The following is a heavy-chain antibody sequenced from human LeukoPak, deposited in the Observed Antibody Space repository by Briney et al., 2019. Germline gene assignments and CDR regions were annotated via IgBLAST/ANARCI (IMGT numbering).Heavy chain of an antibody. J-gene: IGHJ5*02. CDR2: ISAYNGNT. V-gene: IGHV1-18*01. CDR3: ARDLEVVAAKGPLRWFDP. CDR1: GYTFTSYG. D-gene: IGHD2-15*01. Sequence: ASVKVSCKASGYTFTSYGISWVRQAPRQGLEWMGWISAYNGNTNYAQKLQGRVTMTTDTSTSTAYMELRSLRSDDTAVYYCARDLEVVAAKGPLRWFDPWGQGTLVTVSS.